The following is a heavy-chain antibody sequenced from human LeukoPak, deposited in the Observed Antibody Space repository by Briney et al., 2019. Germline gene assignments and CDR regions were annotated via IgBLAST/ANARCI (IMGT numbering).Heavy chain of an antibody. D-gene: IGHD5-24*01. CDR2: IIPILGIA. CDR1: GGTFSSYA. CDR3: ARHFSLDGYKGGNYFDY. Sequence: ASVKVSCKASGGTFSSYAISWVRQAPGQGLEWMGRIIPILGIANYAQKFQGRVTITADKSTSTAYMELSSLRSEDTAVYYCARHFSLDGYKGGNYFDYWGQGTLVTVSS. J-gene: IGHJ4*02. V-gene: IGHV1-69*04.